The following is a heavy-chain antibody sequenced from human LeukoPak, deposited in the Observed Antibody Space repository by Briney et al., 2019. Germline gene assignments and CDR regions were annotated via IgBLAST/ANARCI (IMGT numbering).Heavy chain of an antibody. Sequence: GESLKISCKGSGYSFTSYWIGWVRQMPGKGLEWMGIIYPGDSDTRYSPSFQGQVTISADKSISTAYLQWSSLKASDTAMYYCAIVVVVAAKSRWFDPWGQGTLVTVSS. V-gene: IGHV5-51*01. D-gene: IGHD2-15*01. CDR1: GYSFTSYW. J-gene: IGHJ5*02. CDR2: IYPGDSDT. CDR3: AIVVVVAAKSRWFDP.